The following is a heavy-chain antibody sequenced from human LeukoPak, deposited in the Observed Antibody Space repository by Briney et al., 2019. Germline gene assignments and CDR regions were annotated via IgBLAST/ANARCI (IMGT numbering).Heavy chain of an antibody. J-gene: IGHJ6*03. V-gene: IGHV4-34*01. CDR2: INHSGST. CDR3: ARVEEGYGSGRRENFYYYYMDV. Sequence: SETLSLTCAVYGGSFSGYYWSWIRQPPGKGLEWIGEINHSGSTNYSPSLKSRVTISVDTSKNQFSLKLTSVTAADTAVYYCARVEEGYGSGRRENFYYYYMDVWGKGTTVTISS. CDR1: GGSFSGYY. D-gene: IGHD3-10*01.